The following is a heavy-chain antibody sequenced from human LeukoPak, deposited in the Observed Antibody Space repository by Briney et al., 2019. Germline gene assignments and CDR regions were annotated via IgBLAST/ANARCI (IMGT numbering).Heavy chain of an antibody. CDR1: GGSISSSSYY. V-gene: IGHV4-39*07. CDR2: IYYSGST. CDR3: ARDLVVAAIDAFDI. D-gene: IGHD2-15*01. J-gene: IGHJ3*02. Sequence: SETLSLTCTVSGGSISSSSYYWGWIRQPPGKGLEWIGSIYYSGSTYYNPSLKSRVTISVDTSKNQFSLKLSSVTAADTAVYYCARDLVVAAIDAFDIWGQGTMVTVPS.